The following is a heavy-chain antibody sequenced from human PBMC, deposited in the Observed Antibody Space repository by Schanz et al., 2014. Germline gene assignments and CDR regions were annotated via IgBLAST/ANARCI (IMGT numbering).Heavy chain of an antibody. V-gene: IGHV3-74*03. CDR3: ARVRGSGSYSFHYLDL. CDR1: GFSLGDYG. CDR2: INSDDTTK. J-gene: IGHJ4*02. D-gene: IGHD1-26*01. Sequence: VHLVESGGGVVQPGGSLRLSCGASGFSLGDYGMHWVRQAPGKGLVWVSRINSDDTTKTYADSVKGRFTISRDNGEDTTYLQMNSLRVEDTGVYYCARVRGSGSYSFHYLDLWGQGTLVTVAS.